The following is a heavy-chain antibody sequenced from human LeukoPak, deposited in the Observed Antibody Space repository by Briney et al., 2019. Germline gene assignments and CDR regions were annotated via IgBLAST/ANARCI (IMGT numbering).Heavy chain of an antibody. CDR1: GGSISSGGYY. V-gene: IGHV4-31*03. CDR3: AREGDSSGYYLGDYYGMDV. CDR2: IYYSGST. Sequence: PSETLSLTCTVSGGSISSGGYYWSWIRQHPGKGLEWIGYIYYSGSTYYNPSLKSRVTISVDTSKNQFSLKLSSVTAADTAVYYCAREGDSSGYYLGDYYGMDVWGQGTTVTVSS. J-gene: IGHJ6*02. D-gene: IGHD3-22*01.